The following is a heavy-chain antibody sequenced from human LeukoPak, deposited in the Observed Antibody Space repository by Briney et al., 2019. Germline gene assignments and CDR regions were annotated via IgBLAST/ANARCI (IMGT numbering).Heavy chain of an antibody. Sequence: SETLSLTCTASGGSISSYYWSWIRQPPGKGLEWIGYIYYSGSTNYNPSLKSRVTISVDTSKNQFSLKLSSVTAADTAVYYCARHAITYYYDSSGYEPDAFDIWGQGTMVTVSS. CDR1: GGSISSYY. J-gene: IGHJ3*02. V-gene: IGHV4-59*08. CDR3: ARHAITYYYDSSGYEPDAFDI. CDR2: IYYSGST. D-gene: IGHD3-22*01.